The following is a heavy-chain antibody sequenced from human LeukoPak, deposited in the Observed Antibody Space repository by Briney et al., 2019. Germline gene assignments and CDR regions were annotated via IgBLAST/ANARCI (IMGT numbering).Heavy chain of an antibody. CDR3: AKTCGGDCYIAFDI. Sequence: GGSLRLSCAASGFTFSSYSMNWVRQAPGKGLEWVSSISSSSSYIYYADSVKGRFTISRVNAKNSLYLQMNSLRAEDTAVYYCAKTCGGDCYIAFDIWGQGTMVTVSS. D-gene: IGHD2-21*02. CDR2: ISSSSSYI. CDR1: GFTFSSYS. J-gene: IGHJ3*02. V-gene: IGHV3-21*04.